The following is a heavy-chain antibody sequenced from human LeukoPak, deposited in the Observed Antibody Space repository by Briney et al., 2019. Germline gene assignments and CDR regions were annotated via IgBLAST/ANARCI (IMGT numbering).Heavy chain of an antibody. J-gene: IGHJ4*02. CDR1: GFTFDDYA. V-gene: IGHV3-43*02. CDR3: AKDWGAYYDSSGFYSGDFDY. CDR2: ISGDGDST. Sequence: PGGTLRLSCAASGFTFDDYAMHWVRQAPGKGLEWVSLISGDGDSTYYADSVKGRFTISRDNSKNSLYLQMNSLRTEDTALYYCAKDWGAYYDSSGFYSGDFDYWGQGTLVTVSS. D-gene: IGHD3-22*01.